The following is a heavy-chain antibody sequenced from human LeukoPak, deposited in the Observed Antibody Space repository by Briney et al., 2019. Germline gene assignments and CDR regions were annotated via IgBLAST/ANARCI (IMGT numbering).Heavy chain of an antibody. CDR2: IYYSGST. V-gene: IGHV4-39*07. CDR1: GGSISSSSYY. J-gene: IGHJ4*02. D-gene: IGHD6-13*01. CDR3: ASSSWALDY. Sequence: NPSETLSLTCTVSGGSISSSSYYWGWIRQPPGKGLEWIGSIYYSGSTYYNPSLKSRVTISVDTSKNQFSLKLSSVTAADTAVYYCASSSWALDYWGQGALVTVSS.